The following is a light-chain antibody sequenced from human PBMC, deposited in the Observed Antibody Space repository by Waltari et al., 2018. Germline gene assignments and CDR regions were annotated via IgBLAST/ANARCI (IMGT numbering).Light chain of an antibody. V-gene: IGKV3-20*01. CDR3: QHYGSSSYT. J-gene: IGKJ2*01. Sequence: EIVLTQSPGTLSLSPGERATLSCRASQSISSSYLAWYQQKPGQAPRLLIYGASSRATSIPDRFSGSGSGTDFTLTISRLEPEDFAVYYCQHYGSSSYTFGQGTKLEI. CDR2: GAS. CDR1: QSISSSY.